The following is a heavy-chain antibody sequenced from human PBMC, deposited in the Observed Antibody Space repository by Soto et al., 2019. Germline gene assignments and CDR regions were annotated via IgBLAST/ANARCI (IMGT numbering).Heavy chain of an antibody. CDR2: IYYSGST. V-gene: IGHV4-30-4*01. J-gene: IGHJ5*02. CDR1: GGSISSGDYY. D-gene: IGHD1-7*01. CDR3: ARGITGITSVNNWFDP. Sequence: KPSETLSLTCTVSGGSISSGDYYWSWIRQPPGKGLEWIGYIYYSGSTYYNPSLKSRVTISVDTSKNQFSLKLSSVTAADTAVYYCARGITGITSVNNWFDPWGQGTLVTVSS.